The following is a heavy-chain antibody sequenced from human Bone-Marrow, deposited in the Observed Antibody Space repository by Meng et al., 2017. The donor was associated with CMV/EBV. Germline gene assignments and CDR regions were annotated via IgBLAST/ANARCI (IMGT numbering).Heavy chain of an antibody. Sequence: SETLSLTCAVYGGSLSDYYYSWIRQPPGKGLEWIGEINHSGSTDYNPSLKSRVTISVDTSKNQFSLKRTSVTAADTAGYYCARVPGHYYDRSDAWGGHAFDIWGQGTMVTVSS. V-gene: IGHV4-34*01. CDR2: INHSGST. D-gene: IGHD3-22*01. J-gene: IGHJ3*02. CDR3: ARVPGHYYDRSDAWGGHAFDI. CDR1: GGSLSDYY.